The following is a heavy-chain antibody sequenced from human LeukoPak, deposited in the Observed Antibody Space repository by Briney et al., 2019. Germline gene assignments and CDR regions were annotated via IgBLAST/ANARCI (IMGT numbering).Heavy chain of an antibody. Sequence: GASVKVSCKASGYTFTSYGISWVRQAPGQGLEWMGWISAYNGNTNYAQKLQGRVTMTRNTSISTAYMELSSLRSEDTAVYYCAIRNYGSGSYYSPFAYWGQGTLVTVSS. CDR3: AIRNYGSGSYYSPFAY. CDR1: GYTFTSYG. V-gene: IGHV1-18*01. D-gene: IGHD3-10*01. J-gene: IGHJ4*02. CDR2: ISAYNGNT.